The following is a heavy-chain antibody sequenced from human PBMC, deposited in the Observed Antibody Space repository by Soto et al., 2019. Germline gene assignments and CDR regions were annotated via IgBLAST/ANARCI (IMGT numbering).Heavy chain of an antibody. CDR3: AKVDFFCGRTSCYVENYYYSRDV. D-gene: IGHD2-2*01. Sequence: GGSLRLSCAASGFTFSSYAMSWVRQAPGKGLEWVSAISGSVGSTYYADSVKGRFTISRDNSKNTLYLQMNSLRAEDTAVYYCAKVDFFCGRTSCYVENYYYSRDVWGKG. CDR2: ISGSVGST. CDR1: GFTFSSYA. V-gene: IGHV3-23*01. J-gene: IGHJ6*03.